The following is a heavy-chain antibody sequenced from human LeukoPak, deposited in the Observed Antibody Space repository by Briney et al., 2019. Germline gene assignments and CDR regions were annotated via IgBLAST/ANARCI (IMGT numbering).Heavy chain of an antibody. Sequence: ASVKVSCKASGYIFTSYYMYWVRQAPGQGLEWMGIINPSGGSIRYAQKFQGRVTMTEDTSTDTAYMELSSLRSEDTAVYYCATFSLPYYYGSGINFDYWGQGTLVTVSS. CDR3: ATFSLPYYYGSGINFDY. J-gene: IGHJ4*02. V-gene: IGHV1-46*01. CDR1: GYIFTSYY. D-gene: IGHD3-10*01. CDR2: INPSGGSI.